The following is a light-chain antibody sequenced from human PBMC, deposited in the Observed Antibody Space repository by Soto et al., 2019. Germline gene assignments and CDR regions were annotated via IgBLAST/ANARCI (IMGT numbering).Light chain of an antibody. CDR2: DLR. J-gene: IGLJ1*01. CDR1: SSDVGAYNY. Sequence: QSVLAQPAAVSGSAGQSITISCTGTSSDVGAYNYVSCYQQNPGKAPNRLINDLRYRPSGGANRVSCSKSGNTAYLISSGLEAEEAADYYCSSCTSRHTNVFGSGSKVTGL. CDR3: SSCTSRHTNV. V-gene: IGLV2-14*01.